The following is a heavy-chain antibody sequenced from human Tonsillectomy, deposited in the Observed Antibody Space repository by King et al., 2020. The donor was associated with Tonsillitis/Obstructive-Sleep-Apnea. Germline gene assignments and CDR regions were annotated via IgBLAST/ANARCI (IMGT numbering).Heavy chain of an antibody. CDR1: GYSFTRFA. CDR3: ARGHQYDFWSSYEH. V-gene: IGHV7-4-1*02. J-gene: IGHJ1*01. D-gene: IGHD3-3*01. Sequence: VQLVESGSELKKPGASVKVFCKASGYSFTRFAMNWVRWAPGQGLEWMGWIDTNTGNPTYAPGFTGRFVLSLDTSGTTAYLQISSLKAEDTAVYYCARGHQYDFWSSYEHWGQGTLVTVSS. CDR2: IDTNTGNP.